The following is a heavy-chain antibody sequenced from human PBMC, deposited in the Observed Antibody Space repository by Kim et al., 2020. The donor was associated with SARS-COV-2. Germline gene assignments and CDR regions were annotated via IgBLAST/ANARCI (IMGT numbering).Heavy chain of an antibody. Sequence: ASVKVSCKASGYTFTSYAMNWVRQAPGQGLEWMGWINTNTGNPTYAQGFTGRFVFSLDTSVSTAYLQISSLKAEDTAVYYCARLGLTVTRVSGWFDSWGQGTLVTVSS. J-gene: IGHJ5*01. V-gene: IGHV7-4-1*02. D-gene: IGHD4-17*01. CDR1: GYTFTSYA. CDR3: ARLGLTVTRVSGWFDS. CDR2: INTNTGNP.